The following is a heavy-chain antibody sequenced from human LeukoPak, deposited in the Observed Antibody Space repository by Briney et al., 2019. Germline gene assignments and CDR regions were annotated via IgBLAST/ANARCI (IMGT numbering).Heavy chain of an antibody. CDR3: ARDKSHTSINPYYFDY. D-gene: IGHD5-18*01. V-gene: IGHV1-2*02. CDR2: INPNSGGT. J-gene: IGHJ4*02. CDR1: GYTFTGYY. Sequence: AASLKVSCKASGYTFTGYYMHWVRQAPGQGLEWMGWINPNSGGTNYAQKFQGRVTMTRDTSISTAYMELSRLRSDDTAVYYCARDKSHTSINPYYFDYWGQGTLVTVSS.